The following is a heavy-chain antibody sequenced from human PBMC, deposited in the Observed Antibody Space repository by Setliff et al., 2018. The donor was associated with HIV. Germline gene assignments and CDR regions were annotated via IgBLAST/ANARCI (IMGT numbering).Heavy chain of an antibody. D-gene: IGHD4-17*01. CDR1: GYTFTSYG. V-gene: IGHV1-18*01. Sequence: ASVKVSCKASGYTFTSYGLNWVRQAPGQGLEWMGWISADNGDTNYPQKLQGRVTMTTDTSTSTAHMELRSLRSDDTAVYYCARVIDYGVLYWSYYMDVWGKGTTVTVSS. J-gene: IGHJ6*03. CDR3: ARVIDYGVLYWSYYMDV. CDR2: ISADNGDT.